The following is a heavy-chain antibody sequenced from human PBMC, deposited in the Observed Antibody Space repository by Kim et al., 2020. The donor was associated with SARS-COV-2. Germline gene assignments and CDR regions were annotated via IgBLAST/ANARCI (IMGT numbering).Heavy chain of an antibody. Sequence: GGSLRLSCAASGFTFSIFGMSWVRQAPGKGLEWVSGITASTGNTYYADSVKGRFTISRDTSKNTLYLQMNGLRAEDTAIYYCARGVRLPDYWGQGTLVTV. J-gene: IGHJ4*02. CDR2: ITASTGNT. CDR3: ARGVRLPDY. CDR1: GFTFSIFG. V-gene: IGHV3-23*01.